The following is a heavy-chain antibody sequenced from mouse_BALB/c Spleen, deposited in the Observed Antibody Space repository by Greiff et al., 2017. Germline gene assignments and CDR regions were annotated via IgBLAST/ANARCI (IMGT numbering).Heavy chain of an antibody. Sequence: EVKLMESGGDLVKPGGSLKLSCAASGFILSGYGMSWVRQTPDKRLEWVATIRSGGSYTYYPDSVKGRFTISRDNAKNTLYLQMSSLKSEDTAMYYCARQGGNYPWFAYWGQGTLVTVSA. CDR2: IRSGGSYT. V-gene: IGHV5-6*01. CDR1: GFILSGYG. CDR3: ARQGGNYPWFAY. D-gene: IGHD2-1*01. J-gene: IGHJ3*01.